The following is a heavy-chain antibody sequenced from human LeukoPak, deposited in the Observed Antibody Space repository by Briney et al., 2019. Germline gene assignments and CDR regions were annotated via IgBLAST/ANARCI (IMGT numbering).Heavy chain of an antibody. CDR3: ARDPTIVVVVAARGNWFDP. Sequence: ASVKVSCKASGYTFTSYGISWVRQAPGQGLEWMGWISAYNGNTNYAQKLQGRVTMTTDTSTSTAYMELRSLRSDDTAVYYCARDPTIVVVVAARGNWFDPWGQGTLVTVSS. D-gene: IGHD2-15*01. V-gene: IGHV1-18*01. CDR1: GYTFTSYG. CDR2: ISAYNGNT. J-gene: IGHJ5*02.